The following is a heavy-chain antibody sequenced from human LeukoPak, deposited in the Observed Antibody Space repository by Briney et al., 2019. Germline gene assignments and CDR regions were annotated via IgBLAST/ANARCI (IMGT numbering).Heavy chain of an antibody. CDR1: GGSFNGYC. CDR2: INHSGNT. CDR3: ARGRTSRFAFDI. V-gene: IGHV4-34*01. J-gene: IGHJ3*02. Sequence: SETLSLTCGVYGGSFNGYCWSCIRQPPGKGLEWIGDINHSGNTNYNPSLKSRVTISVDTSKNQFSLRLTSVAAADMAVYYCARGRTSRFAFDIWGQGTMVTVSS. D-gene: IGHD2-2*01.